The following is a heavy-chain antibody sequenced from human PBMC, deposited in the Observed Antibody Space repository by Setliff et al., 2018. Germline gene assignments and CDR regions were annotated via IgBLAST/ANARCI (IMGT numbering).Heavy chain of an antibody. Sequence: ASVKVSCKASGYTFTSYGISWVRQAPGQGLEWMGWISAYNGNTNYAQKLQGRVTMTPDTSTSTAYMELRSLRPDDTAVYYCAGDRGYHFWSGYFVRDYFDYWGQGTLVTVSS. CDR1: GYTFTSYG. CDR2: ISAYNGNT. D-gene: IGHD3-3*01. V-gene: IGHV1-18*01. CDR3: AGDRGYHFWSGYFVRDYFDY. J-gene: IGHJ4*02.